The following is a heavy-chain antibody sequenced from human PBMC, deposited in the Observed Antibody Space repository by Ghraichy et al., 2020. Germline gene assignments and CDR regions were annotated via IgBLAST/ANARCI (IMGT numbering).Heavy chain of an antibody. CDR2: IYSGGST. D-gene: IGHD2-15*01. CDR1: GFTVSSNY. Sequence: GGSLRLSCAASGFTVSSNYMSWVRQAPGKGLEWVSVIYSGGSTYYADYAKGRFIISRDNSKNTLYLQMNSLRAEDTAVYYCSSQAVLGAFVNWGQGTMVTVSS. J-gene: IGHJ3*02. V-gene: IGHV3-53*01. CDR3: SSQAVLGAFVN.